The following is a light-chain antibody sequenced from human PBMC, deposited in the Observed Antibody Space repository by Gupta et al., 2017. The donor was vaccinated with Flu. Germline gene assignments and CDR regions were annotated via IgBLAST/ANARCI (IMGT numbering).Light chain of an antibody. Sequence: DIQMTQSPSSLPASVGDRVTIACRASQTINNYVTWYQQKPGKAPNLLIYGAPTLQSGVPPRFSGSGYGTDFTLTISSLQPEDFATYYCQQSHSTPYTFGQGTKVEIK. CDR2: GAP. J-gene: IGKJ2*01. V-gene: IGKV1-39*01. CDR1: QTINNY. CDR3: QQSHSTPYT.